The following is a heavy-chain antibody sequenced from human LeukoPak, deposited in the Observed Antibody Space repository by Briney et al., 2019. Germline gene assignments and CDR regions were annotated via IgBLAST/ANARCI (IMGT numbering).Heavy chain of an antibody. CDR3: ARAGYSYGSYRNQNFDY. D-gene: IGHD5-18*01. Sequence: GASVKVSCKASGYTFTSYDINWVRQATGQGLEWMGWMNPNSGNTGYAQKFQGRVTMTRNTSISTAYMELSSLRSEDTAVYYCARAGYSYGSYRNQNFDYWGQGTLATVSS. V-gene: IGHV1-8*01. J-gene: IGHJ4*02. CDR2: MNPNSGNT. CDR1: GYTFTSYD.